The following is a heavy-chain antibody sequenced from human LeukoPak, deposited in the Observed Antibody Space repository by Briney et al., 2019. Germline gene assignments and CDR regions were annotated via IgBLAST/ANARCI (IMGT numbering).Heavy chain of an antibody. CDR2: IYTSGST. D-gene: IGHD3-22*01. V-gene: IGHV4-4*07. J-gene: IGHJ4*02. CDR1: GGSISSYY. CDR3: ARDAEFYCYDSSGYRPRGVYFDY. Sequence: SETLSLTCTVSGGSISSYYWSWIRQPAGKGLEWIGRIYTSGSTNYNPSLKSRVTISVDKSKNQFSLKLSSVTAADTAVYYCARDAEFYCYDSSGYRPRGVYFDYWGQGTLVTVSS.